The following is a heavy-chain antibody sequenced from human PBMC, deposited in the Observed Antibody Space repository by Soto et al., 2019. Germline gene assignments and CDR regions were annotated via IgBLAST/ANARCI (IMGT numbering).Heavy chain of an antibody. V-gene: IGHV4-39*01. CDR2: IFYSGST. CDR3: ARGGWIQLWGYYYMDV. CDR1: GGSISTSRSY. Sequence: SETLSLTCSVSGGSISTSRSYWAWIRQPPGKGLEWLANIFYSGSTFYNPSLASRVSVSVDTSKNEFSLKLSSVTAADTAVYYCARGGWIQLWGYYYMDVWGKGTTVTVSS. J-gene: IGHJ6*03. D-gene: IGHD5-18*01.